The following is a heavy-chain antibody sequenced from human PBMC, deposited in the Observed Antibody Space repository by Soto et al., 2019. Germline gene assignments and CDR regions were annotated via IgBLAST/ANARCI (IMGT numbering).Heavy chain of an antibody. V-gene: IGHV3-9*01. J-gene: IGHJ4*02. CDR1: GFTFDDYA. CDR2: ISWNSDSI. D-gene: IGHD4-17*01. CDR3: AKDMGTMTKVSNFDY. Sequence: GGYLRLSCASSGFTFDDYAMHCVRQAPGKGLEWVSGISWNSDSIGYADSVKGRFTISRDNAKNSLYLQMNSLRADDTALYYCAKDMGTMTKVSNFDYWGQGTLLTGSS.